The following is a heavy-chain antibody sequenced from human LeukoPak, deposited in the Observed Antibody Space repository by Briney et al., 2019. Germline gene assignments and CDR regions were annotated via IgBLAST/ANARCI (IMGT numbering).Heavy chain of an antibody. CDR1: AYRPSAYLLSTYG. CDR2: ISTSNGNT. D-gene: IGHD6-6*01. V-gene: IGHV1-18*01. Sequence: ASVKVSCKASAYRPSAYLLSTYGLTWVRQAPGQGLEWVGWISTSNGNTNYAQKLQDRVTLTTDTSTNTAYMELRSLRSDDTAIYYCARVRRKVLGGSSPSFDNDDYYMDVWGKGTTVTVSS. CDR3: ARVRRKVLGGSSPSFDNDDYYMDV. J-gene: IGHJ6*03.